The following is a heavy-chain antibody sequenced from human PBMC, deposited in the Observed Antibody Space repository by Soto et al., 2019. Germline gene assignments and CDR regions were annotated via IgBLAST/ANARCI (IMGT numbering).Heavy chain of an antibody. J-gene: IGHJ6*02. CDR3: AKHDYGDEKDVDV. Sequence: EVQLLESGGGLVQPGGSLRLSCAASGFTFPNFAMSWVRQAPGKGLEWVSSTSITGYTTLYADSVKGRFTISRDNSKNTLFLQLNSLRAEDTAVYHCAKHDYGDEKDVDVWGQGTTVTVSS. CDR1: GFTFPNFA. V-gene: IGHV3-23*01. CDR2: TSITGYTT. D-gene: IGHD4-17*01.